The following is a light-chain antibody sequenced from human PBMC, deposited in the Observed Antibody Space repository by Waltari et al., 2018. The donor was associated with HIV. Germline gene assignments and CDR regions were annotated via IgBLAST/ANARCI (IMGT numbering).Light chain of an antibody. CDR1: SSIGAGDD. CDR3: QSYYSNLSGVV. V-gene: IGLV1-40*01. J-gene: IGLJ2*01. Sequence: QSVLTQPPSVCGAPGQRVTIFCTGSSSIGAGDDVNWYQQFPGTVPKLLIYGNTHRPSGVPDRFSGSTSGSSASLAITGLQGEDEADYYCQSYYSNLSGVVFGGGTKLTVL. CDR2: GNT.